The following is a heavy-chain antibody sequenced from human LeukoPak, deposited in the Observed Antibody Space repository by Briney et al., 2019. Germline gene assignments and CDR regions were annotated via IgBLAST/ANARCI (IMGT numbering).Heavy chain of an antibody. D-gene: IGHD2-21*02. J-gene: IGHJ5*02. CDR2: ISYDGSNK. V-gene: IGHV3-30-3*01. CDR1: GFTFSSYA. Sequence: GRSLRLSCAASGFTFSSYAMHWVRQAPGKGLEWVAVISYDGSNKYYADSVKGRFTISRDNSKNTLYLQMNSLRAEDTAVYYCARDPQMKPVVVTGWFDPWGQGTLVTVSS. CDR3: ARDPQMKPVVVTGWFDP.